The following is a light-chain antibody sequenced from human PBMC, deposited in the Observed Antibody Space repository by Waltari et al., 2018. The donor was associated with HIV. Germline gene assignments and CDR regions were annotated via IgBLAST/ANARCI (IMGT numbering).Light chain of an antibody. V-gene: IGKV2-28*01. Sequence: DIVMKQSPLSLSVTPGETASISCSPSERLLESNGYIYLDWYLQKPGPSPQPLLYLGSNRASGVPDRFSGSGSATEFTLKISRVEAEDAGIYYCMQALETPLTFGGGTRVE. CDR2: LGS. J-gene: IGKJ4*01. CDR1: ERLLESNGYIY. CDR3: MQALETPLT.